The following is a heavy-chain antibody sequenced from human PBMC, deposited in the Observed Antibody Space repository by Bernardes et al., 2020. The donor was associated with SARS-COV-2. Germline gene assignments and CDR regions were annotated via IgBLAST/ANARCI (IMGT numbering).Heavy chain of an antibody. CDR2: INPKSGGT. Sequence: ASVEVSCKASGYTFTGYYIHWVRQAPGQGLEWMGWINPKSGGTNYAQKFQGRVTVTRDTSISTAYMELTRLRSDDTAVYYCARDSTVSWFGTDSWGQGTLVTVSS. CDR3: ARDSTVSWFGTDS. V-gene: IGHV1-2*02. J-gene: IGHJ4*02. CDR1: GYTFTGYY. D-gene: IGHD3-10*01.